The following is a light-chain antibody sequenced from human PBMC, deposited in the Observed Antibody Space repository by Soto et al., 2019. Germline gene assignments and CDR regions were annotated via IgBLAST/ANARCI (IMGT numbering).Light chain of an antibody. CDR2: DVS. CDR1: SSDVGRFNF. Sequence: QSALAQPASVSGSPGQSITISCTGTSSDVGRFNFVSWFQQHPGKAPKLLIYDVSNWPSGASDRFSGSKSGNTASLTISGLQAEDEADHHCSSFTTSSTFVFGTGTRSPS. J-gene: IGLJ1*01. CDR3: SSFTTSSTFV. V-gene: IGLV2-14*01.